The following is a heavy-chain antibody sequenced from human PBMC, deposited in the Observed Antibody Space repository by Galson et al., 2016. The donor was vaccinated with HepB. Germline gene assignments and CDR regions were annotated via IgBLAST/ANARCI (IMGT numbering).Heavy chain of an antibody. J-gene: IGHJ4*02. V-gene: IGHV3-74*01. CDR2: IVSDGSTS. CDR1: GFTFSNYW. CDR3: ARGDGTGYHQSPDY. Sequence: SLRLSCAASGFTFSNYWMNWVRQAPGKGLVWVSRIVSDGSTSTYADSVKGRFTSSRDNARNTLYLQMYGLRAEDTAVYYCARGDGTGYHQSPDYWGQGTLVTVSS. D-gene: IGHD3-10*01.